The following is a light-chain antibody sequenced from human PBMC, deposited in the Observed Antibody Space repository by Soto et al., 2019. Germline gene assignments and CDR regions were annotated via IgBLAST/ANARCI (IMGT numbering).Light chain of an antibody. Sequence: EIVLTQSPGTVSLSPGERATLSCRASQSINSTYLAWYHQKPGQAPRLLIYGASTRATGIPDRFSGSASGTDFTPTISRLEPEDFAVYYCQQYGSSPVTFGGGTKVDIK. V-gene: IGKV3-20*01. J-gene: IGKJ4*01. CDR1: QSINSTY. CDR3: QQYGSSPVT. CDR2: GAS.